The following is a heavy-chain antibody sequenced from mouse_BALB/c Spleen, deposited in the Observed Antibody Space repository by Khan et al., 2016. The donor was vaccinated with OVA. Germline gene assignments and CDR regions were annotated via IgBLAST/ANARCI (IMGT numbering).Heavy chain of an antibody. V-gene: IGHV1-7*01. Sequence: QVQLKESGAELAKPGASVKMSCKASGYTFINYWILWVKQRPGQGLEWIGYINPSTAYTEYNQNFKDKATLTADKSSRPAYMQLSSLTSEDSAVSYCARGGLRWSFDYWGQGTTLTVSS. CDR1: GYTFINYW. CDR3: ARGGLRWSFDY. CDR2: INPSTAYT. J-gene: IGHJ2*01. D-gene: IGHD1-1*01.